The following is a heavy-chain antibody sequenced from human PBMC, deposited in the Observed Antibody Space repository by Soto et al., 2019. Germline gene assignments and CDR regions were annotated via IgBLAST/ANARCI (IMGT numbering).Heavy chain of an antibody. D-gene: IGHD3-9*01. CDR3: ARVNSATGSMHFDH. CDR1: GFAFRSYG. J-gene: IGHJ4*02. Sequence: GGSLRLSCVASGFAFRSYGMNWVRQAPGKGLEWVSSISTSSSAIYYTDSVKGRFTISRDNARNSLYLQMKSLRAEDTALYYCARVNSATGSMHFDHWGQGTLVTVSS. CDR2: ISTSSSAI. V-gene: IGHV3-21*06.